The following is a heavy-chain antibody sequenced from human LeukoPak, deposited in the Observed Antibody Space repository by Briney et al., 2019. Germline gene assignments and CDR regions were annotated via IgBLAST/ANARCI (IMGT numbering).Heavy chain of an antibody. CDR3: ARDHDSSGFDAFDI. J-gene: IGHJ3*02. D-gene: IGHD3-22*01. V-gene: IGHV3-48*03. CDR2: ISSGGTTI. CDR1: GFTLSSYE. Sequence: PGGSLRLSCAASGFTLSSYEMNWVRQAPGKGLEWVSYISSGGTTIFYADSVKGRFTISRDNAKNSLYLQMNSLRAKDTAVYYCARDHDSSGFDAFDIWGQGTMVTVSS.